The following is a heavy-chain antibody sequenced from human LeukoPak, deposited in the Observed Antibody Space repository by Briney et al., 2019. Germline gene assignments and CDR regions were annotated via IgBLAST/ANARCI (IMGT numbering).Heavy chain of an antibody. Sequence: ASVKVSCKASGYSFIEFYVHWLRQAPGQGPEWMGWIDPDSGRTNYAERFQDRVTLTRDTSIDTVYMELNRLTSDDTAVYYCATAHIRSSPVAYFDFWGQGTLITVSS. J-gene: IGHJ4*02. D-gene: IGHD2-21*01. V-gene: IGHV1-2*02. CDR1: GYSFIEFY. CDR2: IDPDSGRT. CDR3: ATAHIRSSPVAYFDF.